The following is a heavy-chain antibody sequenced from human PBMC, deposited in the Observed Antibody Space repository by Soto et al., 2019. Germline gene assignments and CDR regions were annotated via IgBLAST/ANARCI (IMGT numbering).Heavy chain of an antibody. Sequence: QITVKESGLTLVKPTQTLTLTCTFSGFSLSTNGMGVGWIRQSPGKALEWLALIYWDDDKRYSPSLRSRPTTPQDTPKNQVDLTMTNMDPVETATYNCPRLTRGGYDLDRLWEKFDYWGQGTVVTVSS. CDR2: IYWDDDK. D-gene: IGHD5-12*01. V-gene: IGHV2-5*02. CDR3: PRLTRGGYDLDRLWEKFDY. J-gene: IGHJ4*02. CDR1: GFSLSTNGMG.